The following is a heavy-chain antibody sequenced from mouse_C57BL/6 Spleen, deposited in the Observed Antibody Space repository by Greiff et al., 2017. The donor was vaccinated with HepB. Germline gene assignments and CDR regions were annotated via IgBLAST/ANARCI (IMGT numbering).Heavy chain of an antibody. V-gene: IGHV5-16*01. CDR2: INYDGSST. CDR3: ARDLGDFYFDY. Sequence: EVMLVESEGGLVQPGSSMKLSCTASGFTFSDYYMAWVRQVPEKGLEWVANINYDGSSTYYLDSLKSRFIISRDNAKNILYLQMSSLKSEDTATYYCARDLGDFYFDYWGQGTTLTVSS. CDR1: GFTFSDYY. J-gene: IGHJ2*01. D-gene: IGHD4-1*01.